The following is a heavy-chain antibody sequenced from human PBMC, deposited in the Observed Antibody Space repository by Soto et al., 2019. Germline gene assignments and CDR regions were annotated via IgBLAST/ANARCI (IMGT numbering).Heavy chain of an antibody. CDR3: ARHVGYCTNGLCPADY. V-gene: IGHV4-30-4*02. CDR1: GAAIIRLDYY. J-gene: IGHJ4*02. D-gene: IGHD2-8*01. CDR2: IYHTGAT. Sequence: SETLSLTCTVSGAAIIRLDYYWTWIRQPPGKGLEWIGYIYHTGATYYNPSLKSRVVISVDTSKNQFSLKLSSVTAADTAVYYCARHVGYCTNGLCPADYWAQGTLVTVSS.